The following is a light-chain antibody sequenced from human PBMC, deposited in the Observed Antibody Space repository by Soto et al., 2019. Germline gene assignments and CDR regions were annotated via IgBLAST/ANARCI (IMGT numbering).Light chain of an antibody. J-gene: IGKJ1*01. V-gene: IGKV2-30*02. CDR1: EILVHDDGNTY. CDR3: LQYDKWPPWT. CDR2: KVS. Sequence: DVVMTQSPLSLPVTLGQPASISCRSSEILVHDDGNTYLNWFQQRPGQSPRRLIYKVSNRGSGVSDRFSGSGSGTEFTLTISSLQSDDFAVYYCLQYDKWPPWTFGQGTKVDIK.